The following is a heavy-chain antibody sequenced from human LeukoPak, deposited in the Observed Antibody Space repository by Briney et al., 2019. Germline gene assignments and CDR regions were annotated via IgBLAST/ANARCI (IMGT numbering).Heavy chain of an antibody. Sequence: SVKVSCKASGGTFSSYAISWVRQAPGQGLEWMGGIIPIFGTANYAQKFQGRVTITADKSTSTAYMELSSLRSEDTAVYYCASVRGVDTAMVWISTLDYWGQGTLVTVSS. CDR2: IIPIFGTA. CDR3: ASVRGVDTAMVWISTLDY. D-gene: IGHD5-18*01. J-gene: IGHJ4*02. V-gene: IGHV1-69*06. CDR1: GGTFSSYA.